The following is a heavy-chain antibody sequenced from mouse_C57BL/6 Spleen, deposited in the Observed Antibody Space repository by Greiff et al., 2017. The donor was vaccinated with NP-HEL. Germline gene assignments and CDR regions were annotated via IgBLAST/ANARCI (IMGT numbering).Heavy chain of an antibody. D-gene: IGHD2-4*01. J-gene: IGHJ4*01. CDR3: ARRGGYDYDNAMDY. CDR2: ISNLAYSI. CDR1: GFTFSDYG. V-gene: IGHV5-15*01. Sequence: EVKLMESGGGLVQPGGSLKLSCAASGFTFSDYGMAWVRQAPRKGPEWVAFISNLAYSIYYADTVTGRFTISRENAKNTLYLEMSSLRSEDTAMYYCARRGGYDYDNAMDYWGQGTSVTVSS.